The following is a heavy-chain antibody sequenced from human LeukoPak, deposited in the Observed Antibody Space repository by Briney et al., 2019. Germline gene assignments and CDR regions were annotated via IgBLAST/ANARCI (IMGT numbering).Heavy chain of an antibody. CDR1: GFTVSGSY. CDR2: IYSGGTT. Sequence: PGGSLRLSCAASGFTVSGSYMSWVRQARGKGLEGVSVIYSGGTTYYADSVRGRFTISRDNSKNTLYLPMNSPSTEETAVYCCARGAVEMATIYFDYWGQGTLVTVSS. D-gene: IGHD5-24*01. J-gene: IGHJ4*02. CDR3: ARGAVEMATIYFDY. V-gene: IGHV3-66*01.